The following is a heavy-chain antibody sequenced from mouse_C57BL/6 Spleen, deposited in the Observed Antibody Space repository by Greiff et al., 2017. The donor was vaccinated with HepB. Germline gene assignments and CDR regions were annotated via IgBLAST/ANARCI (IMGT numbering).Heavy chain of an antibody. D-gene: IGHD2-3*01. V-gene: IGHV5-9-1*02. CDR1: GFTFSSYA. CDR2: ISSGGDYI. J-gene: IGHJ3*01. CDR3: TSEMGSSFAY. Sequence: EVQLVESGEGLVKPGGSLKLSCAASGFTFSSYAMSWVRQTPEKRLEWVAYISSGGDYIYYADTVKGRFTISRDNARNTLYLQMSSLKYEDTAMYYCTSEMGSSFAYWGQGTLVTVSA.